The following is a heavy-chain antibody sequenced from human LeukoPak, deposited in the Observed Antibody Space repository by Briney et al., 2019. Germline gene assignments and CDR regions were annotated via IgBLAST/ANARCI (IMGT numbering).Heavy chain of an antibody. J-gene: IGHJ5*02. CDR2: INHSGST. V-gene: IGHV4-34*01. CDR3: ARGTEGVTPNWFDP. D-gene: IGHD4-23*01. CDR1: GGSFSGYN. Sequence: PSETLSLTCAVYGGSFSGYNWSWIRQPPGKGLEWIGEINHSGSTNYNPSLKSRVTISVDTSKNQFSLKLSSVTAADTAVYYCARGTEGVTPNWFDPWGQGTLVTVSS.